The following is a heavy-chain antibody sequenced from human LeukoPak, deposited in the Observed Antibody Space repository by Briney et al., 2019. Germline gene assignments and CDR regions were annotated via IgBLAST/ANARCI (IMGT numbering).Heavy chain of an antibody. D-gene: IGHD2-2*02. CDR1: GGSISSSSYY. Sequence: PETLSLTCTVSGGSISSSSYYWGWIRQPPGKGLEWIGSIYYSGSTYYNPSLKSRVTISVDTSKNQFSLKLSSVTAADTAVYYCARAEAGRYCSSTSCYTGGNWFDPWGQGTLVTVSS. CDR3: ARAEAGRYCSSTSCYTGGNWFDP. CDR2: IYYSGST. J-gene: IGHJ5*02. V-gene: IGHV4-39*07.